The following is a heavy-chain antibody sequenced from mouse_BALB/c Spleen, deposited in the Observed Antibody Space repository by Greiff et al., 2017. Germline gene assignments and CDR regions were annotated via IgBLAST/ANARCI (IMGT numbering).Heavy chain of an antibody. V-gene: IGHV2-9-2*01. CDR1: GFSLTSYD. J-gene: IGHJ1*01. Sequence: VQLQQSGPGLVAPSQSLSITCTVSGFSLTSYDISWIRQPPGKGLEWLGVIWTGGGTNYNSAFMSRLSISKDNSKSQVFLKMNSLQTDDTAIYYCVRDGYGSSYWYFDVWGAGTTVTVSS. CDR3: VRDGYGSSYWYFDV. CDR2: IWTGGGT. D-gene: IGHD1-1*01.